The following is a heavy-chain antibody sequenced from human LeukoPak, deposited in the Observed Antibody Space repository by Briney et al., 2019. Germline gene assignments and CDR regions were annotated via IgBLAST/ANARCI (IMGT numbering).Heavy chain of an antibody. Sequence: ASVKVSCKASGGTFSSYAISWVRQAPGQGLEWMGVINPSGGSTSYAQKFQGRVTMTRDTSTSTVYMELSSLRSEDTAVYYCARDYSNNWGGDNWFDPWGQGTLVTVSS. J-gene: IGHJ5*02. V-gene: IGHV1-46*01. CDR2: INPSGGST. CDR1: GGTFSSYA. CDR3: ARDYSNNWGGDNWFDP. D-gene: IGHD6-13*01.